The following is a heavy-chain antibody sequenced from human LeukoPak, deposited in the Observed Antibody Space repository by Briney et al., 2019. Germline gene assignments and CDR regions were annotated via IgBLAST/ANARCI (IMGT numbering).Heavy chain of an antibody. V-gene: IGHV3-72*01. J-gene: IGHJ3*02. CDR3: TRGYSGVSVYAFDI. D-gene: IGHD1-26*01. Sequence: GGSLRLSCAGSGFSISDHYIDWVRQAPGKGLEWVGRSGNKANSYTTEYAASVKGRFTMSRDGSKNSLYLQVNSLKIEDTAVCYCTRGYSGVSVYAFDIWGQGTMVTVSS. CDR1: GFSISDHY. CDR2: SGNKANSYTT.